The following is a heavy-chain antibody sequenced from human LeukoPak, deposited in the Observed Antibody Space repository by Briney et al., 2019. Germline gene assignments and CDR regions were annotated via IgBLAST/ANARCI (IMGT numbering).Heavy chain of an antibody. CDR2: INPSGGST. V-gene: IGHV1-46*01. D-gene: IGHD2-15*01. CDR3: ARVEGGQYCSGGSCYSWWFDP. J-gene: IGHJ5*02. CDR1: GYTFTSYY. Sequence: ASVKVSCKASGYTFTSYYMHWVRQAPGQGLEWMGIINPSGGSTSYAQKFQGRVTMTRDTSTSTVCMELSSLRSEDTAVYYCARVEGGQYCSGGSCYSWWFDPWGQGTLVTVSS.